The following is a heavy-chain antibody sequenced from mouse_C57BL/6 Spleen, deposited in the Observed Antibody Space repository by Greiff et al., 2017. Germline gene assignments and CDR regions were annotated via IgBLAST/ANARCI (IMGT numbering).Heavy chain of an antibody. D-gene: IGHD2-5*01. CDR2: ISDGGSYT. CDR3: AREDSNYGY. CDR1: GFTFSSYA. Sequence: EVQLVESGGGLVKPGGSLKLSCAASGFTFSSYAMSWVRQTPEKRLEWVATISDGGSYTYYPDNVKGRFTISRDNAKNNLYLQMSHLKSEDTAMYYCAREDSNYGYWGQGTTLTVSS. V-gene: IGHV5-4*01. J-gene: IGHJ2*01.